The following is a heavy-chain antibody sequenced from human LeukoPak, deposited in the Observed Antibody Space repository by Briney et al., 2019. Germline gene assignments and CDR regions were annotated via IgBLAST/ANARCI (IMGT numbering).Heavy chain of an antibody. J-gene: IGHJ4*02. V-gene: IGHV4-4*07. CDR1: GGSISSYY. CDR3: ARGPTYYQYYFDY. D-gene: IGHD3-22*01. CDR2: IYTSGST. Sequence: SETLSLTCTVSGGSISSYYWSWTRQPAGKGLEWIGRIYTSGSTNYNPSLKSRVTMSVDTSKNQFSLKLSSVTAADTAVYYCARGPTYYQYYFDYWGQGTLVTVSS.